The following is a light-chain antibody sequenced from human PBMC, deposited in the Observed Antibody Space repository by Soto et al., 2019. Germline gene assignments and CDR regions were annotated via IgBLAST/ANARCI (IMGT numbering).Light chain of an antibody. J-gene: IGKJ4*02. CDR1: QSFNIY. CDR2: GAS. V-gene: IGKV3D-15*01. Sequence: EIVMTQSPATLSVSPGERATLSCRASQSFNIYLAWYQQKPGQAPRLLIFGASYRATGIPARFRGSGSGTASNLTISSLQTADFAVYFCQAYDDRLRLTCGGGTQLDI. CDR3: QAYDDRLRLT.